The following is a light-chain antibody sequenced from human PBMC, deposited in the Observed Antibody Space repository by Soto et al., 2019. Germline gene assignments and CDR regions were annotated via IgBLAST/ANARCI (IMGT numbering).Light chain of an antibody. Sequence: QSVLTQPPSVSAAPGKKVTVSCSGSSSNIGNNYVSSYQQLPGTAPKLLIYDNNKRPSGIPDRFSGSKSGTSATLGITGLQTGDEADYYCGTWDSSLSAVVFGGGTKVTVL. CDR3: GTWDSSLSAVV. CDR1: SSNIGNNY. CDR2: DNN. V-gene: IGLV1-51*01. J-gene: IGLJ2*01.